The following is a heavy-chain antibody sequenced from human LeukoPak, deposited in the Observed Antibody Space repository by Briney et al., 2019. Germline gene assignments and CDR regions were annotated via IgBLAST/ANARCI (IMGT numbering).Heavy chain of an antibody. CDR2: INYGGST. V-gene: IGHV4-34*01. D-gene: IGHD6-19*01. CDR1: EMSFSAYY. Sequence: SETLSLTCAVSEMSFSAYYWNWIRQSPGKGLEWIGEINYGGSTKYTPSLEGRGTILIDTSKNQFSLKLASVTAADTAVYYCARGFPPGSGSRGSHAFDVWGQGTMVTVSS. CDR3: ARGFPPGSGSRGSHAFDV. J-gene: IGHJ3*01.